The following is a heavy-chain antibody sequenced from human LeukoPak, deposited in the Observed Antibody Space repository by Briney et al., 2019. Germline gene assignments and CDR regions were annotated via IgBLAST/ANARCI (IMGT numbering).Heavy chain of an antibody. D-gene: IGHD1-26*01. CDR1: GYTFTGYY. CDR2: INPSSGGT. CDR3: ARALVGATSWFDP. Sequence: ASVKVSCKASGYTFTGYYIHWVRQAPGQGLEWMGRINPSSGGTNYAQKLQGRVIMTRDTSITTAYMEVSRLSSDDTAVYYCARALVGATSWFDPWGQGTLVTVSS. J-gene: IGHJ5*02. V-gene: IGHV1-2*06.